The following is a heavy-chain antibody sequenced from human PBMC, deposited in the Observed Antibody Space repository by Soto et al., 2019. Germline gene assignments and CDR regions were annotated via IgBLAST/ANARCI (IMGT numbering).Heavy chain of an antibody. CDR1: GFNLSNYG. J-gene: IGHJ6*02. Sequence: QVQLVESGGGAVQPGRSLGLSCVASGFNLSNYGLHWVRQAPGKGLEWLAVISYDGRNQYYADSVNGRFTSSTDNSRNTRYVQMYSQRVAHTAVYYCARDQRDGSCSGGSGHYYYGMDVWGHGTTVTVSS. CDR3: ARDQRDGSCSGGSGHYYYGMDV. CDR2: ISYDGRNQ. D-gene: IGHD2-15*01. V-gene: IGHV3-30*03.